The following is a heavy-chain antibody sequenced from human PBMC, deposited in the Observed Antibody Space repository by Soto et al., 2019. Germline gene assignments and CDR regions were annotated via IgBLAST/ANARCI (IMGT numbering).Heavy chain of an antibody. J-gene: IGHJ5*02. Sequence: HPGGSLRLSCAASGFTFSSYGMHWVRQAPGKGLEWVAVIWYDGSNKYYADSVKGRFTISRDNSKNTLYLQMNSLRAEDTAVYYCARGETMVRGAKSWFDPWGQGTLVTVSS. D-gene: IGHD3-10*01. V-gene: IGHV3-33*01. CDR1: GFTFSSYG. CDR3: ARGETMVRGAKSWFDP. CDR2: IWYDGSNK.